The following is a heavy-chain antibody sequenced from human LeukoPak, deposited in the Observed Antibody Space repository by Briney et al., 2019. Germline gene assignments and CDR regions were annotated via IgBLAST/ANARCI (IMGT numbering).Heavy chain of an antibody. D-gene: IGHD3-10*01. J-gene: IGHJ4*02. V-gene: IGHV3-33*01. CDR3: AREPDRDYYGSGSHPDY. CDR1: GFTFSSYG. Sequence: PGGSLRLSCAASGFTFSSYGMHWVRQAPGKGLEWVAVIWYDGSNKYYADSVKGRFTISRDNSKNTLYLQMNNLRAEDTAVYYCAREPDRDYYGSGSHPDYWGQGTLVTVSS. CDR2: IWYDGSNK.